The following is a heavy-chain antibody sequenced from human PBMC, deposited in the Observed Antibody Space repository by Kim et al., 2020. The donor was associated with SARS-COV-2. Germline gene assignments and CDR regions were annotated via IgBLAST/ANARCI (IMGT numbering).Heavy chain of an antibody. D-gene: IGHD3-10*01. CDR1: GGSISSYY. CDR2: IYYSGST. Sequence: SETLSLTCTVSGGSISSYYWSWIRQPPGKGLEWIGYIYYSGSTNYNPSLKSRVTISVDTSKNQFSLKLSSVTAADTAVYYCARDLLLWFGESYHYYGMDVWGQGTTVTVSS. V-gene: IGHV4-59*13. J-gene: IGHJ6*02. CDR3: ARDLLLWFGESYHYYGMDV.